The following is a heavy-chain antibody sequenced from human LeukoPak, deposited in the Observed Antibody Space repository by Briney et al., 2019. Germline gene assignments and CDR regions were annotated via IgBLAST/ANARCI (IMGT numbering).Heavy chain of an antibody. J-gene: IGHJ4*02. V-gene: IGHV3-11*06. Sequence: PGGSLRLSCAASGFIFSDYYMSWIRQAPGKGLEWVSYISSSNTYTNYADSVKGRFTISRDNAKKSLDLQMNSLRVEDTAVYYCAKPYSGWTSFDYWGQGTLVTVSS. CDR1: GFIFSDYY. CDR3: AKPYSGWTSFDY. CDR2: ISSSNTYT. D-gene: IGHD6-19*01.